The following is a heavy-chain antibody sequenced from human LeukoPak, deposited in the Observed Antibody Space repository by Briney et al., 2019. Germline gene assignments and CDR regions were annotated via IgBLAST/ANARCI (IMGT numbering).Heavy chain of an antibody. CDR3: AKNRWVRAPFDI. Sequence: TGGSLRLSCAASGFTFSSYGMSWVRQAPGKGLEWVSAISGSGGSTYSADSVKGRFTISRDNSKNTLYLQMNSLRAEDTAVYYCAKNRWVRAPFDIWGQGTMVTVSS. CDR2: ISGSGGST. D-gene: IGHD3-16*02. CDR1: GFTFSSYG. J-gene: IGHJ3*02. V-gene: IGHV3-23*01.